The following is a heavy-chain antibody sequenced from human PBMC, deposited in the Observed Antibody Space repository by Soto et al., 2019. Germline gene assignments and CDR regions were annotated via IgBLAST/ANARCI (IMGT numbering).Heavy chain of an antibody. Sequence: ASVKVSCKASGYTFTSYGISWVRQAPGQGLEWMGWISAYNGNTNYAQKLQGRVTMTTDTSTSTAYMELRSLRSDDTAVYYCARAKGITIFGVVTLYNWFDPWGQGTQVTVSS. D-gene: IGHD3-3*01. CDR1: GYTFTSYG. V-gene: IGHV1-18*04. CDR3: ARAKGITIFGVVTLYNWFDP. J-gene: IGHJ5*02. CDR2: ISAYNGNT.